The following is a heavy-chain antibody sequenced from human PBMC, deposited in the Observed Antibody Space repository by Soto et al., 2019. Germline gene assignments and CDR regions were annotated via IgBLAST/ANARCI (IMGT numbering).Heavy chain of an antibody. CDR3: ASLAHGSGSPGAYYFDY. D-gene: IGHD3-10*01. CDR1: GGTFSSYT. CDR2: IIPILGIA. Sequence: QVQLVQSGAEVKKPGSSVKVSCKASGGTFSSYTISWVRQAPGQGLEWMGRIIPILGIANYAQKFQGRVTITADKSTTTAYMELSSPRSEDTAVYYCASLAHGSGSPGAYYFDYWGQGTLVTVSS. V-gene: IGHV1-69*02. J-gene: IGHJ4*02.